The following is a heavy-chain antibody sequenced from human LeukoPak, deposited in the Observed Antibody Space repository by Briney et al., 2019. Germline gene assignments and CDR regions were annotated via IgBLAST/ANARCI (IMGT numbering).Heavy chain of an antibody. V-gene: IGHV4-39*07. CDR3: ASCQFRKPAPVGSGIYSRCFDY. CDR1: GDSISSGDYY. D-gene: IGHD3-10*01. CDR2: IYYSGST. J-gene: IGHJ4*02. Sequence: KPSETLSLTCTVSGDSISSGDYYWNWIRQPPGKGLEWIGSIYYSGSTYYNPSLKSRVTISVDTSKNQFSLKLSSVTAADTAVYYCASCQFRKPAPVGSGIYSRCFDYWGQGTLVTVSS.